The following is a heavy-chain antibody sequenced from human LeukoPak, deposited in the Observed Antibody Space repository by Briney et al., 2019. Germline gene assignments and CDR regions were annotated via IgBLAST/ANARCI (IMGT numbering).Heavy chain of an antibody. V-gene: IGHV3-23*01. CDR1: GFTFSSYA. D-gene: IGHD6-13*01. J-gene: IGHJ4*02. CDR3: ARDYSSSWYFDY. CDR2: ISGSGGST. Sequence: GGSLRLSCAASGFTFSSYAMSWVRQAPGKGLEWVSAISGSGGSTYYADSVKGRFTISRDNSKNTLYLQMNSLRAEDTAVYYCARDYSSSWYFDYWGQGTLVTVSS.